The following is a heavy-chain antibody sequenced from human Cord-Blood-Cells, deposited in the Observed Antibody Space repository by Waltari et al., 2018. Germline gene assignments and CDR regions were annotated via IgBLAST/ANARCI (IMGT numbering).Heavy chain of an antibody. D-gene: IGHD6-13*01. J-gene: IGHJ6*02. Sequence: EVQLVESGGGLVQPGGSLRLSCAASGFTFSSYDMHWVRQATGKGLEWVSAIGTAGDTYYPGSVKGRFTISGENAKNSLYLQMNSLRAGDTAVYYCARSLAAGNRLGPYYYGMDVWGQGTTVTVSS. CDR1: GFTFSSYD. CDR2: IGTAGDT. V-gene: IGHV3-13*01. CDR3: ARSLAAGNRLGPYYYGMDV.